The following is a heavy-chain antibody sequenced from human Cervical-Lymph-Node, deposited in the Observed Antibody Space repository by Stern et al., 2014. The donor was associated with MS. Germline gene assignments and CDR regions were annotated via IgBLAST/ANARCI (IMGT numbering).Heavy chain of an antibody. J-gene: IGHJ4*02. Sequence: QITLKESGPALVKPTQTLTLTCTFSGFSLSTSGMRVSWIRQPPGKALEWLATIDLDDDKFYSTSLKTRLTISKDTSKNQVVLTMTNMDPVDTATYYCARSPPYYEFWNDYYYFDYWGQGTLVAVSS. V-gene: IGHV2-70*04. CDR1: GFSLSTSGMR. D-gene: IGHD3-3*01. CDR2: IDLDDDK. CDR3: ARSPPYYEFWNDYYYFDY.